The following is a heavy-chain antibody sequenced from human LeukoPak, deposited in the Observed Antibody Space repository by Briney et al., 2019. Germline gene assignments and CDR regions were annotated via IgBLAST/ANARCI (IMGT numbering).Heavy chain of an antibody. J-gene: IGHJ5*02. CDR3: ARDCDWFDP. D-gene: IGHD2-21*01. Sequence: KPSETLSLTRAGYGGSFSGYYWSWIRQPPGKGLEWIGEINHSGSTNYNPSLKSRVTISVDTSKNQFSLKLSSVTAADTAVYYCARDCDWFDPWGQGTLVTVSS. CDR2: INHSGST. CDR1: GGSFSGYY. V-gene: IGHV4-34*01.